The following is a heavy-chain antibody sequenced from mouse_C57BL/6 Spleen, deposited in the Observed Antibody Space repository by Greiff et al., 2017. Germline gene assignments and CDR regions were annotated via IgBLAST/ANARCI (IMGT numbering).Heavy chain of an antibody. CDR1: GYAFSSSW. CDR2: IYPGDGAT. V-gene: IGHV1-82*01. CDR3: ARSDIDYGNYVPFDY. J-gene: IGHJ2*01. D-gene: IGHD2-1*01. Sequence: QVQLQQPGPELVKPGASVKISCKASGYAFSSSWMNWVKQRPGKGLEWIGRIYPGDGATNYNGKFKGKATLTADKSSSTAYMHLSSLTSEDSAVYFCARSDIDYGNYVPFDYWGQGTTLTVSS.